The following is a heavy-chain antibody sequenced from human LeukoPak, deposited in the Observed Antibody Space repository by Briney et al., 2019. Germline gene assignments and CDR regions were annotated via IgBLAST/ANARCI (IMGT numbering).Heavy chain of an antibody. Sequence: GGSLRLSCAASGFTFISYAMSWVRQAPGKGLEWVSAISGSGGSTYYADSVKGRFTISIDNSKNTLYLQMNSLRAEDTVVYYCAKDHSLPRYYYDSSGDAFDIWGQGTMVTVSS. V-gene: IGHV3-23*01. J-gene: IGHJ3*02. D-gene: IGHD3-22*01. CDR3: AKDHSLPRYYYDSSGDAFDI. CDR2: ISGSGGST. CDR1: GFTFISYA.